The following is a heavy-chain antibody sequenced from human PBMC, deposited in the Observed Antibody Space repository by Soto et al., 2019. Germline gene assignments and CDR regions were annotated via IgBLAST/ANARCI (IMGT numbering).Heavy chain of an antibody. CDR1: GYTGKSYS. CDR2: ISAYNGNT. V-gene: IGHV1-18*01. Sequence: ASVKVSSKAYGYTGKSYSISWVRQAPKQGLEWMGWISAYNGNTNYAQKLQGRVTMTTDTSTSTAYMELRSLRSDDTAVYYCARDATYYYGSGSYRRFDFWGQRTLVPGSS. J-gene: IGHJ4*02. D-gene: IGHD3-10*01. CDR3: ARDATYYYGSGSYRRFDF.